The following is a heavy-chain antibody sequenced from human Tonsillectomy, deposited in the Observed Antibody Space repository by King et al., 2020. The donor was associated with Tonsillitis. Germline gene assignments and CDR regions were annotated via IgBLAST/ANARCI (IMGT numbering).Heavy chain of an antibody. CDR1: GFTFSSYS. CDR3: VRDLNWAFDY. V-gene: IGHV3-48*01. Sequence: VQLVESGGGLVQPGGSLRLSCAASGFTFSSYSLNWVRQAPGKGLEWVSYISRDSGATDYADSVKGRFTISRDNAKNSLCLQMNSLRAEDTAVYYCVRDLNWAFDYWGQGTLVTVSS. CDR2: ISRDSGAT. J-gene: IGHJ4*02. D-gene: IGHD7-27*01.